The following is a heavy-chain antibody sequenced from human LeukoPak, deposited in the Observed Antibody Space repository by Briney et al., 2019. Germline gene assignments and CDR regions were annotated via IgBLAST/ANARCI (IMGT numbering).Heavy chain of an antibody. CDR2: IYCSGST. V-gene: IGHV4-39*01. Sequence: PSETLSLTCTVSGGSISSSSYYWGWIRQPPGKWLEWIGSIYCSGSTYYNPSLKSRVTISVDTSKNQFSLKLSSVTAADTAVYYCARHPARGLYYYYMDVWGKGTTVTVSS. D-gene: IGHD3-10*01. CDR3: ARHPARGLYYYYMDV. J-gene: IGHJ6*03. CDR1: GGSISSSSYY.